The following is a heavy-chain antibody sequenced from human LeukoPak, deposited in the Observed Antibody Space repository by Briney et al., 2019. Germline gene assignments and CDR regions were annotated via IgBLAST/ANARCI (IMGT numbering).Heavy chain of an antibody. J-gene: IGHJ6*02. CDR3: ARWYVPVGDWLSHYYYYGMDV. CDR2: INPNSGGT. V-gene: IGHV1-2*02. D-gene: IGHD3-9*01. Sequence: ASVKVSCKASGYTFTGYYMHWVRQAPGQGLEWMGWINPNSGGTNYAQKFQGRVTMTRDTSISTAYMELSRLRSDDTAVYYCARWYVPVGDWLSHYYYYGMDVWGRGTTVTVSS. CDR1: GYTFTGYY.